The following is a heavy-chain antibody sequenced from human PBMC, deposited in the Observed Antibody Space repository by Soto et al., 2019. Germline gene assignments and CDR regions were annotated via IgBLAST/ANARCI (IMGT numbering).Heavy chain of an antibody. CDR3: ARGPGGCFINQLLNAFDI. CDR2: IYYSGST. CDR1: GGSISSYY. Sequence: QVQLQESGPGLVKPSETLSLTCTVSGGSISSYYWSWIRQPPGKGLEWIGYIYYSGSTNYHPSLKSRVTISVDTSKHQFSLKLSSVTAADTDVYYCARGPGGCFINQLLNAFDIWGQGTMVTVSS. V-gene: IGHV4-59*01. J-gene: IGHJ3*02. D-gene: IGHD2-2*01.